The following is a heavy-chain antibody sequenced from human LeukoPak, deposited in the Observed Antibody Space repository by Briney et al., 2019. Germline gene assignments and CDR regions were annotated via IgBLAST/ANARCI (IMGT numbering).Heavy chain of an antibody. CDR1: GGSISSYH. CDR2: IYYSGST. J-gene: IGHJ3*02. V-gene: IGHV4-59*08. CDR3: ARLFASGYDAFDI. Sequence: PSETLSLTCTVSGGSISSYHWSWIRQPPGKGLEWIGYIYYSGSTNYNPSLKSRVTISVDTSKNQFSLKLSSVTAADTAVYYCARLFASGYDAFDIWGQGTMVTVSS. D-gene: IGHD3-3*01.